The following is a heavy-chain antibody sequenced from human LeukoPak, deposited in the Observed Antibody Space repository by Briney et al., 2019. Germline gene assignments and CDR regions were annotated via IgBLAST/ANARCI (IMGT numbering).Heavy chain of an antibody. V-gene: IGHV1-69*13. CDR3: ARQGSIVVVPAATDYYYYMDV. CDR2: IIPIFGTA. Sequence: ASVKVSCKASGGTFSSYAISWVRQAPGQGLEWMGGIIPIFGTANYAQKFQGRVTITADESTSTAYMELSSLRSEDTAVYYCARQGSIVVVPAATDYYYYMDVWGKGTTVTVSS. J-gene: IGHJ6*03. CDR1: GGTFSSYA. D-gene: IGHD2-2*01.